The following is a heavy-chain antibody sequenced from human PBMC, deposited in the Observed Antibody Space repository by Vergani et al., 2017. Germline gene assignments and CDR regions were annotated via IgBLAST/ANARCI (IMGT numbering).Heavy chain of an antibody. CDR1: GGSFSGYY. J-gene: IGHJ2*01. Sequence: QVQLQQWGAGLLKPSETLSLTCAVHGGSFSGYYWSWIRQPPGKGREWIGEINQRGSTNYNTDLKSRVTISVDTAKNQFYLKLSSGTDADTAVYYCARGRVIAARPGWYFDLGGRGTLVTVSS. CDR2: INQRGST. D-gene: IGHD6-6*01. V-gene: IGHV4-34*01. CDR3: ARGRVIAARPGWYFDL.